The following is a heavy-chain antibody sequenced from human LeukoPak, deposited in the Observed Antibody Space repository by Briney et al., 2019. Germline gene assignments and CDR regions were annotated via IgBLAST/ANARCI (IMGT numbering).Heavy chain of an antibody. J-gene: IGHJ5*02. CDR3: ARAIVGATEGWFDP. D-gene: IGHD1-26*01. V-gene: IGHV3-13*01. Sequence: GGSLRLSCAASGFTFSSYDMHWVRQPTGKGLEWVSAIGTAGDTYYSHSVKGRFTISRDNSKNTLYLQMNSLRAEDTAVYYCARAIVGATEGWFDPWGQGTLVTVSS. CDR2: IGTAGDT. CDR1: GFTFSSYD.